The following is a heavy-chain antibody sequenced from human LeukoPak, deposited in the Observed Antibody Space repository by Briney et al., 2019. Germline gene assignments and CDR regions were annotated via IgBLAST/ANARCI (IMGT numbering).Heavy chain of an antibody. D-gene: IGHD6-19*01. Sequence: SETLSLTCTVSGGSISSSSYYWGWIRQPPGKGLEWIGSIYYSGSTYYNPSLKSRVTISEDTSKNQFSLKLTSVTAADTAVYYCARLVGYSSGWYWIDYWGQGTLVTVSS. CDR1: GGSISSSSYY. V-gene: IGHV4-39*01. J-gene: IGHJ4*02. CDR2: IYYSGST. CDR3: ARLVGYSSGWYWIDY.